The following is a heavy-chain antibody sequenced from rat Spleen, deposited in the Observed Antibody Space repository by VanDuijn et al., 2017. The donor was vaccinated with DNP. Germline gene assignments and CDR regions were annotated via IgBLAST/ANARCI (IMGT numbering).Heavy chain of an antibody. Sequence: QVQLKESGPGLVQPSQTLSLTCTVSGFSLTSYTVSWVRQPPGKGLEWIATISSGGSTYYNSALKSRLSISRDTSKSQVFLEMNSLQTEDTAINFCARSHTTGMTWFAYWGHGTLVTVSS. D-gene: IGHD1-7*01. CDR1: GFSLTSYT. CDR3: ARSHTTGMTWFAY. V-gene: IGHV2-6*01. J-gene: IGHJ3*01. CDR2: ISSGGST.